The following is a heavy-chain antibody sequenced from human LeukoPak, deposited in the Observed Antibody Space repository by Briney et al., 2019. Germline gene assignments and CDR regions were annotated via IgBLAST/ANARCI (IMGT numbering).Heavy chain of an antibody. CDR2: IYYSGST. Sequence: SETLSLTCTVSGGSISSGGYYWSWIRQHPGKGLEWIGYIYYSGSTYYNPSLKSRVTILVDTSKNQFSLKLSSVTAADTAVYYCARDRGYSSPGWFDPWGQGTLVTVSS. J-gene: IGHJ5*02. CDR1: GGSISSGGYY. D-gene: IGHD6-13*01. CDR3: ARDRGYSSPGWFDP. V-gene: IGHV4-31*03.